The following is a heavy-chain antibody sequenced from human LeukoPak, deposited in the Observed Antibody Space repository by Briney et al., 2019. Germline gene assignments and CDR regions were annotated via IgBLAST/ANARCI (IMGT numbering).Heavy chain of an antibody. CDR2: INPNSGGT. CDR1: GYTFTGYY. Sequence: GASVKVSCKASGYTFTGYYMHWVRQAPGQGLEWMGWINPNSGGTNYAQKFQGRVTMTRDTSISTAYMELSRLRSDDTAVYYCARDVTFRVPAAMLDYWGQGTLVTVSS. CDR3: ARDVTFRVPAAMLDY. D-gene: IGHD2-2*01. V-gene: IGHV1-2*02. J-gene: IGHJ4*02.